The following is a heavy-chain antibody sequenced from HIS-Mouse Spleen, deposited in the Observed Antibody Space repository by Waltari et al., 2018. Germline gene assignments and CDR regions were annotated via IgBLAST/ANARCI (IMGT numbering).Heavy chain of an antibody. CDR3: ARRKLGKGWYFDL. Sequence: QVQLVQSGAEVKKPGASVKVFCKASGYTFTGYYMNWVRQAPGQGLAWMGWINPNSGGTNYAQKFQGRVTMTRDTSISTAYMELSRLRSDDTAVYYCARRKLGKGWYFDLWGRGTLVTVSS. V-gene: IGHV1-2*02. CDR2: INPNSGGT. CDR1: GYTFTGYY. J-gene: IGHJ2*01. D-gene: IGHD7-27*01.